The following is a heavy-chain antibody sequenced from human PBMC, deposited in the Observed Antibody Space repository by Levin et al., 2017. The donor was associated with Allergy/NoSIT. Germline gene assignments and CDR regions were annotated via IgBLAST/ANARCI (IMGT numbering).Heavy chain of an antibody. J-gene: IGHJ6*02. V-gene: IGHV5-51*01. CDR3: ARLGRAYYYGMDV. CDR2: IYPGDSDT. CDR1: GYSFTSYW. Sequence: PGGSLRLSCKGSGYSFTSYWIGWVRQMPGKGLEWMGIIYPGDSDTRYSPSFQGQVTISADKSISTAYLQWSSLKASDTAMYYCARLGRAYYYGMDVWGQGTTVTVSS.